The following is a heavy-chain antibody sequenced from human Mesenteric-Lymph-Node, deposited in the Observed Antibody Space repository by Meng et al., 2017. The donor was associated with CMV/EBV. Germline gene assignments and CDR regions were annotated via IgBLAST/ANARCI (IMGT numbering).Heavy chain of an antibody. D-gene: IGHD4-23*01. V-gene: IGHV3-9*01. J-gene: IGHJ3*02. CDR3: AKDWTTVGLNAFDI. CDR2: ISWNSGSV. Sequence: SLKISCTTSGFTFSSYSMNWVRQAPGKGLEWVSGISWNSGSVAYADSVKGRFTISRDNAKTSLYLEMNSLRPEDTALYYCAKDWTTVGLNAFDIWGQGTMVTVSS. CDR1: GFTFSSYS.